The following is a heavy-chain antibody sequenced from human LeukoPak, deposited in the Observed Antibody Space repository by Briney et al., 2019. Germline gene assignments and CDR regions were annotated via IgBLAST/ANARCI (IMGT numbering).Heavy chain of an antibody. J-gene: IGHJ6*04. CDR2: INPSGGST. CDR3: ARVSIAAAGEDV. CDR1: GYTFTSYY. D-gene: IGHD6-13*01. Sequence: ASVKVSCKASGYTFTSYYMHWVRQAPGQGLEWMGIINPSGGSTSYAQKFQGRVTMTRDMSTSTVYMELSSLRSEDTAVYYCARVSIAAAGEDVWGKGTTVTVSS. V-gene: IGHV1-46*01.